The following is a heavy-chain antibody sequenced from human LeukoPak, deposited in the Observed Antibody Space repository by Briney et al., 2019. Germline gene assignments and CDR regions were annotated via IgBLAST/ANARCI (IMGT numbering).Heavy chain of an antibody. J-gene: IGHJ3*02. CDR2: INHSGST. Sequence: SETLSLTCAVCGGSFSGYYWSWIRQPPGKGLEWIGEINHSGSTNYNPSLKSRVTISVDTSKNQFFLKLSSVTAADTAVYYCARGFLEWLLSNDAFDIWGQGTMVTVSS. CDR3: ARGFLEWLLSNDAFDI. D-gene: IGHD3-3*01. CDR1: GGSFSGYY. V-gene: IGHV4-34*01.